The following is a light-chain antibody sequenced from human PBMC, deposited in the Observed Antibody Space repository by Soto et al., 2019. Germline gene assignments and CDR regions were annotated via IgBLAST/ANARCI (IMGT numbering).Light chain of an antibody. CDR3: QQRSNWPLT. CDR2: DSS. CDR1: QSISSY. Sequence: ELVLTQSPATLSLSPGERATLSCRASQSISSYLAWYQQKPGQAHRLLIYDSSNRATGIPARFSGSGSGTDFTLTISSLEPEDFAIYYCQQRSNWPLTFGPGTKVDIK. J-gene: IGKJ3*01. V-gene: IGKV3-11*01.